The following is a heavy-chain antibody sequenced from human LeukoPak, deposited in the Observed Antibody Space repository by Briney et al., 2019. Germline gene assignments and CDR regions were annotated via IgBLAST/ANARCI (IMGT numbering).Heavy chain of an antibody. CDR2: IYGGGNT. CDR3: ARMSQGAFDI. CDR1: GFTFSSYA. Sequence: GGSLRLSCAASGFTFSSYAMSWVRQAPGKGLEWVSIIYGGGNTYYADSVKGRFTISRDNSKNTLYVQMNSLRAEDTAVYYCARMSQGAFDIWGQGTMVTVSS. J-gene: IGHJ3*02. V-gene: IGHV3-53*01.